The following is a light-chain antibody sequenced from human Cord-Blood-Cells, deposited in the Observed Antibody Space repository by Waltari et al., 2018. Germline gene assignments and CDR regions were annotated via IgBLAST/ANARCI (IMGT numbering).Light chain of an antibody. V-gene: IGLV2-11*01. CDR3: CSYAGSYV. Sequence: QSALTQPRSVSGSPRQSVTISCTGTSSDVGGYHFVSWYQRHPGKAPKLIIYDVSKRPSGVPDRFSCSKSGNTASLTISGLQAEDEADYYCCSYAGSYVFGTGTKVTVL. CDR1: SSDVGGYHF. CDR2: DVS. J-gene: IGLJ1*01.